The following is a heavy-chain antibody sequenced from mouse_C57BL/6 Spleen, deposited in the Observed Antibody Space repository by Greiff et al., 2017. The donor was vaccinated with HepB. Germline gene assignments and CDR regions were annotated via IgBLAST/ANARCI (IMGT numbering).Heavy chain of an antibody. V-gene: IGHV1-39*01. CDR2: INPNYGTT. CDR3: ARSRYYGSSYSYWYFDV. CDR1: GYSFTDYN. J-gene: IGHJ1*03. Sequence: EVKLMESGPELVKPGASVKISCKASGYSFTDYNMNWVKQSNGKSLEWIGVINPNYGTTSYNQKFKGKATLTVDQSSSTAYMQLNSLTSEDSAVYYCARSRYYGSSYSYWYFDVWGTGTTVTVSS. D-gene: IGHD1-1*01.